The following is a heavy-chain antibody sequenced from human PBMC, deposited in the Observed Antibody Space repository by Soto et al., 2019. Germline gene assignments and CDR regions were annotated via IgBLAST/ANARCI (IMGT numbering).Heavy chain of an antibody. J-gene: IGHJ4*02. CDR2: ISAYNGNT. V-gene: IGHV1-18*01. CDR1: GYTFTSYG. D-gene: IGHD6-19*01. CDR3: ARVLGDSSGWYWAGTVFDY. Sequence: QVQLVQSGAEVKKPGASVKVSCKASGYTFTSYGISWVRQAPGQGLEWMGWISAYNGNTNYAQKLQGRVTMTTDTSTSPAYLELRSLRSDDTAVYYCARVLGDSSGWYWAGTVFDYWGQGSLATVSS.